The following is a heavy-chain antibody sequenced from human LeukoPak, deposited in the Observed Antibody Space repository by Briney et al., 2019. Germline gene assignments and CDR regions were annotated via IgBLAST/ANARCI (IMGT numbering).Heavy chain of an antibody. D-gene: IGHD3-3*01. J-gene: IGHJ4*02. V-gene: IGHV3-74*03. CDR3: AREEWYYFDR. Sequence: GGSLRLSCAASGFTFSSSWMHWVRQPPGKGPVWVSRISPDGRSTTYADSVKGRFTISRDNAKNTLYLQMNTLRAEDTAVYYCAREEWYYFDRWGQGTLVTVSS. CDR1: GFTFSSSW. CDR2: ISPDGRST.